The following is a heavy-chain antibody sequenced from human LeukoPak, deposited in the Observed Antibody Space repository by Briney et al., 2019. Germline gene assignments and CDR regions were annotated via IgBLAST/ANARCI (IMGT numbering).Heavy chain of an antibody. CDR3: ARKWSSRDWFDP. V-gene: IGHV1-46*01. CDR2: INPKGDIT. J-gene: IGHJ5*02. D-gene: IGHD2-8*01. CDR1: GYSFTTYS. Sequence: APVKVSCRTSGYSFTTYSIHWVRQAPGQGLEWMGIINPKGDITTYAQRFQGRVTMTSDTSTATVYMELSGLRSEDTAIYYCARKWSSRDWFDPWGQGTLHSVSS.